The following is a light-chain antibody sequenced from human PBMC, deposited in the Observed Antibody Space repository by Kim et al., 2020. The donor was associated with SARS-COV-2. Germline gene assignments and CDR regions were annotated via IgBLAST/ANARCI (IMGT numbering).Light chain of an antibody. Sequence: SSDLTQDPAVSVALGQTVRITCQGDSLRSYYASWYQQKPGQATVLVIYGKNNRPSGIPDRFSGSSSGNTASLTITGAQAEDEADYYCNSRDSSGNHLVV. CDR2: GKN. J-gene: IGLJ2*01. CDR3: NSRDSSGNHLVV. CDR1: SLRSYY. V-gene: IGLV3-19*01.